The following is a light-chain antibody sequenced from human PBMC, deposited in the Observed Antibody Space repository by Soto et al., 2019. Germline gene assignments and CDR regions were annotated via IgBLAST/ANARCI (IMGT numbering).Light chain of an antibody. CDR3: AAWDDSLNAFYV. J-gene: IGLJ1*01. CDR2: SNN. Sequence: QSVLTQPPSASGTPGRRVTISCSGSSSNIGSNTVNWYQQHPGTAPKPLIYSNNQRPSGVPDRFSGSKSGTSASLAISGLQSEDEADYYCAAWDDSLNAFYVFGTGTKVTVL. CDR1: SSNIGSNT. V-gene: IGLV1-44*01.